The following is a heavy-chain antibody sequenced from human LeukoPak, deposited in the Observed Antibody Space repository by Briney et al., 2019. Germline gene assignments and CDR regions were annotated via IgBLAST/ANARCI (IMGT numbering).Heavy chain of an antibody. CDR2: IIPIFGTA. D-gene: IGHD3-16*01. Sequence: VASVKVSCKASGRTFNIYAISWVRQAPGQGLEWMGGIIPIFGTANYAQKFQGRVTITADKSTSTAYMELSSLRSEDTAVYYCARGLLGDYYYYGMDVWGKGTTVTVSS. J-gene: IGHJ6*04. V-gene: IGHV1-69*06. CDR1: GRTFNIYA. CDR3: ARGLLGDYYYYGMDV.